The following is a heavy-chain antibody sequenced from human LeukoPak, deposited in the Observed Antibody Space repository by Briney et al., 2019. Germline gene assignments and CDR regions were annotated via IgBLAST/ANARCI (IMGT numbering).Heavy chain of an antibody. Sequence: GGSLRLSCVASGFTFSNYWMTWVRQAPGEGLEWVSGISWNSGSIGYADSVKGRFTISRDNAKNSLYLQMNSLRAEDTALYYCAKSSNYDFWSGSEIDYWGQGTLVTVSS. V-gene: IGHV3-9*01. D-gene: IGHD3-3*01. CDR1: GFTFSNYW. CDR3: AKSSNYDFWSGSEIDY. J-gene: IGHJ4*02. CDR2: ISWNSGSI.